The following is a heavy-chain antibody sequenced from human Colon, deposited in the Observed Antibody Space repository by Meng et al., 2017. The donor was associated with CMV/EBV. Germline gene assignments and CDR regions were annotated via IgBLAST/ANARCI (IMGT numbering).Heavy chain of an antibody. CDR2: IYPQDGGT. CDR3: VRESWYFDF. V-gene: IGHV1-2*02. J-gene: IGHJ4*02. CDR1: GYTFTAYH. D-gene: IGHD6-13*01. Sequence: QVPVVQSGTEMKKPGASVKVYCKTSGYTFTAYHLHWVRQAPGQGLEWMGWIYPQDGGTYFAQKFQDRVTLTRDTSITTAYMELSGLTSDDTAIYYCVRESWYFDFWGEGTLVTVSS.